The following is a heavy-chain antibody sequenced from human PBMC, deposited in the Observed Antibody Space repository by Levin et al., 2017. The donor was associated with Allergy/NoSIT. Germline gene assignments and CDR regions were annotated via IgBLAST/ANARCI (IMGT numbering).Heavy chain of an antibody. V-gene: IGHV3-30*18. D-gene: IGHD2-15*01. J-gene: IGHJ4*02. CDR2: ISYDGSNK. CDR1: GFTFSSYG. Sequence: GESLKISCAASGFTFSSYGMHWVRQAPGKGLEWVAVISYDGSNKYYADSVKGRFTISRDNSKNTLYLQMNSLRAEDTAVYYCAKGPLVGYCSGGSCYWPLLYWGQGTLVTVSS. CDR3: AKGPLVGYCSGGSCYWPLLY.